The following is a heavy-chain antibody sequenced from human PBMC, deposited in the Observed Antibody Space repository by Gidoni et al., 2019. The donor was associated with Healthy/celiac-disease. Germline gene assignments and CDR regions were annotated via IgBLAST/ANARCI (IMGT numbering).Heavy chain of an antibody. CDR3: AREGYYYDSSGYYYVDY. CDR1: GFTFSDYY. D-gene: IGHD3-22*01. J-gene: IGHJ4*02. CDR2: ISSSSSYT. V-gene: IGHV3-11*05. Sequence: QVQLVESGGGLVKPGGSLRLSCAASGFTFSDYYMSWIRQAPGKGLEWVSYISSSSSYTNYADSVKGRFTISRDNAKNSLYLQMNSLRAEDTAVYYCAREGYYYDSSGYYYVDYWGQGTLVTVSS.